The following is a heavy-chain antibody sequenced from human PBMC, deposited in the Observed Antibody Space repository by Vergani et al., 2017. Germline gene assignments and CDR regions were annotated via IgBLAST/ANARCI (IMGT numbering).Heavy chain of an antibody. CDR3: ARTSPVGRYYDILTGYYQTPYYFDY. CDR1: GYTFTSYG. CDR2: ISAYNGNT. D-gene: IGHD3-9*01. V-gene: IGHV1-18*01. J-gene: IGHJ4*02. Sequence: QVQLVQSGAEVKKPGASVKVSCKASGYTFTSYGISWVRQAPGQGLEWMGWISAYNGNTNYAQKLQGRVTMTTDTSTSTAYMGLRSLRSDDTAVYYCARTSPVGRYYDILTGYYQTPYYFDYWGQGTLVTVSS.